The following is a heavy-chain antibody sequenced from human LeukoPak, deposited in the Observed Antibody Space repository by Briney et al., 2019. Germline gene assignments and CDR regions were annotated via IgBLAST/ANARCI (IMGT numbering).Heavy chain of an antibody. J-gene: IGHJ3*01. CDR2: IKQDDSEK. D-gene: IGHD1-26*01. CDR3: ARDKPSGSSSGSIFDL. Sequence: GGTLRLSCGVSGFTFSGYWMSWVRGAPGKGLECVANIKQDDSEKYYGDSVKGRFTISRDNAKNSLDLKINSLRPEDTAVYYGARDKPSGSSSGSIFDLWGQGTMVTVSP. CDR1: GFTFSGYW. V-gene: IGHV3-7*01.